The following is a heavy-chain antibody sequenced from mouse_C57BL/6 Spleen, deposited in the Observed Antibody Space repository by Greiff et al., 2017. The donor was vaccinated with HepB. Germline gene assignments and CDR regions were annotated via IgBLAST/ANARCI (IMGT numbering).Heavy chain of an antibody. Sequence: QVQLKQSGPELVKPGASVKLSCKASGYTFTSYDINWVKQRPGQGLEWIGWLYPRDGSTKYNEKFKGKATLTVDTSSSTAYMELHSLTSEDSAVYFCARGYGNYGYFDVWGTGTTVTVSS. J-gene: IGHJ1*03. CDR1: GYTFTSYD. CDR2: LYPRDGST. D-gene: IGHD2-1*01. CDR3: ARGYGNYGYFDV. V-gene: IGHV1-85*01.